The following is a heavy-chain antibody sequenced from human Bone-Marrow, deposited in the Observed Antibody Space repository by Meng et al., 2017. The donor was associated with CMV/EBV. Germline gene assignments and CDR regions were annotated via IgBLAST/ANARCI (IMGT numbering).Heavy chain of an antibody. J-gene: IGHJ6*02. CDR1: GFTFSSYW. CDR2: IKQDGSEK. V-gene: IGHV3-7*01. CDR3: ARAPRITIFGVVIRDDGMDV. Sequence: GESLKISCAASGFTFSSYWMSWVRQAPGKGLEWVANIKQDGSEKYYVDSVKGRFTISRDNAKNSLNLQMNSLRAEDTAVYYCARAPRITIFGVVIRDDGMDVWGQGTTVTVSS. D-gene: IGHD3-3*01.